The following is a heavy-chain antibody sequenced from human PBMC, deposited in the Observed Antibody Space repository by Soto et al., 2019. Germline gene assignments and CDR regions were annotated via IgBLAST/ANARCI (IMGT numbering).Heavy chain of an antibody. J-gene: IGHJ6*02. CDR2: IYHSGST. CDR3: ARSGYYYYGMDV. Sequence: PSETLSLTCAVSGGSVSSGGYSWSWIRQPPGKGLEWIGYIYHSGSTYYNPSLKSRVTISVDTSKNQFSLKLSSVTAADTAVYYCARSGYYYYGMDVWGQGTTVTVSS. D-gene: IGHD6-25*01. V-gene: IGHV4-30-2*01. CDR1: GGSVSSGGYS.